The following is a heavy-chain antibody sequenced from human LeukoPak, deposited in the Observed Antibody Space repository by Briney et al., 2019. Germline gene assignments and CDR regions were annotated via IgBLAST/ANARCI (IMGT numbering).Heavy chain of an antibody. J-gene: IGHJ4*02. CDR1: GGSISSYY. CDR2: IYYSGST. D-gene: IGHD3/OR15-3a*01. CDR3: ARQTGSGLFILP. V-gene: IGHV4-59*08. Sequence: SETLSLTCTVSGGSISSYYWSWIRQPPGKGLEWIGYIYYSGSTNYNPSLKSQVSISIDTSKNQFSLKLTSVTAADTAVYYCARQTGSGLFILPGGQGTLVTVSS.